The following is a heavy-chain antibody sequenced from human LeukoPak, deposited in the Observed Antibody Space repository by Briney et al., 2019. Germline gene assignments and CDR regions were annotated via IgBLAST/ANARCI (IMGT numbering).Heavy chain of an antibody. Sequence: RGSLRLSCAASGFTFSSYGMHWVRQAPGKGLEWVAVISYDGSIEYYADSVKGRFSISGDNSKNTLYLQMNSLRAEDTAVYYCARGDPFGSGPSPAYFDYWGQGTLVTVSS. CDR3: ARGDPFGSGPSPAYFDY. CDR2: ISYDGSIE. J-gene: IGHJ4*02. CDR1: GFTFSSYG. V-gene: IGHV3-30*03. D-gene: IGHD3-10*01.